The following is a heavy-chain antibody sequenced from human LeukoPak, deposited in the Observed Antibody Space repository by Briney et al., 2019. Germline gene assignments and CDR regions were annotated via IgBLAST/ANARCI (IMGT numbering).Heavy chain of an antibody. Sequence: LRLSCAASGFTFSDYYWSWIRQHPGKGLEWIGYIYYSGSTYYNPSLKSRVTISVDTSKNQFSLKLSSVTAADTAVYYCARDQYSSSWRPGAFDIWGQGTMVTVSS. CDR2: IYYSGST. J-gene: IGHJ3*02. V-gene: IGHV4-31*02. CDR3: ARDQYSSSWRPGAFDI. CDR1: GFTFSDYY. D-gene: IGHD6-13*01.